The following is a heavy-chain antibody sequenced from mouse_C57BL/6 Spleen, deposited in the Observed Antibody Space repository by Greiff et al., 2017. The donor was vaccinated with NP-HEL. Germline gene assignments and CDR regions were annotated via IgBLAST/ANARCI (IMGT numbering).Heavy chain of an antibody. V-gene: IGHV1-42*01. CDR2: INPSTGGT. CDR3: ARGGGNSYYFDY. D-gene: IGHD2-1*01. CDR1: GYSFTGYY. Sequence: EVQLQESGPELVKPGASVKISCKASGYSFTGYYMNWVKQSPGNSLEWIGEINPSTGGTTYNQKFKAKATLTVDKSSSTAYMQIKSLTSEDSAVYYCARGGGNSYYFDYWGQGTTLTVSS. J-gene: IGHJ2*01.